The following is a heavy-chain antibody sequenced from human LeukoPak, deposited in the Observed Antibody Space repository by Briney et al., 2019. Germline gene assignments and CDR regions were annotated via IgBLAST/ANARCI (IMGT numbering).Heavy chain of an antibody. CDR1: GGSISSYY. V-gene: IGHV4-59*01. J-gene: IGHJ6*02. Sequence: SETLSLTCTVSGGSISSYYWSWSRQPPGKGLEWIGYIYYSGNTNYNPSLKSRVTISVDTSKNQFSLKVSSVTAADTAVYYCAGEGVPSYGMDVWGQGTTVTVSS. CDR2: IYYSGNT. CDR3: AGEGVPSYGMDV.